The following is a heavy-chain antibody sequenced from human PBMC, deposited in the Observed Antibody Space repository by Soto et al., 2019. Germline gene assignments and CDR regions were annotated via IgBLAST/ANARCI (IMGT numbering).Heavy chain of an antibody. Sequence: QVQLVQSGAEVKKPGSSVKVSCKASVGTFSSYAISWVRQAPGQGLAWMGGIIPIFGTANYAQKFQGRVTITADESTTTAYMELSSLRSEDTAVYYCARRLRPVAAFDSWGQGTLVTVSS. V-gene: IGHV1-69*01. CDR1: VGTFSSYA. D-gene: IGHD6-13*01. CDR2: IIPIFGTA. CDR3: ARRLRPVAAFDS. J-gene: IGHJ5*01.